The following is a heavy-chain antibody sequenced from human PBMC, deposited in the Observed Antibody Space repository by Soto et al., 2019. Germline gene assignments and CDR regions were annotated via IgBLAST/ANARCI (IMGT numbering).Heavy chain of an antibody. D-gene: IGHD5-18*01. V-gene: IGHV4-39*01. CDR1: GCSISSRSYY. CDR3: AGMFSGGYSYGFDYYGMDV. Sequence: SETLSLTCTVSGCSISSRSYYWGWIRQPPGKGLEWIGSIFYSGSTYYNPSLKSRVTISVDTSKNQFSLKLTSVTAADTAVYYCAGMFSGGYSYGFDYYGMDVWGQGTTVTVSS. J-gene: IGHJ6*02. CDR2: IFYSGST.